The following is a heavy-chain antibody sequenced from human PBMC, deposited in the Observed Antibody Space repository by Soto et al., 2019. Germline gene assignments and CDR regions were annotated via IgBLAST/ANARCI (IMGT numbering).Heavy chain of an antibody. CDR2: ISGSGGTA. CDR3: AKDMGDGYSIYYFYGMDV. CDR1: GFTVSSNY. D-gene: IGHD5-18*01. J-gene: IGHJ6*02. V-gene: IGHV3-23*01. Sequence: GGSLRLSCAASGFTVSSNYMSWVRQAPGKGLEWVSAISGSGGTALYADSVKGRFSISRDKSKNTLYLQMNSLRADDTAVYYCAKDMGDGYSIYYFYGMDVWGQGTMVTVSS.